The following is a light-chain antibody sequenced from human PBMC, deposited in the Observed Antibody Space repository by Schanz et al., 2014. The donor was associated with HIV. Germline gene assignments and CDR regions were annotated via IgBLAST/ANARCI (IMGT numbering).Light chain of an antibody. CDR1: QGISSY. CDR3: QKYNSAPLT. Sequence: IQLTQSPSSLSASVGDRVTITCRASQGISSYLAWYQQKPGKAPNLLIFATSTLQSGVPSRFSGSGSGTDFTLTISSLQPEDVATYYCQKYNSAPLTFGQGTKVEIK. V-gene: IGKV1-9*01. CDR2: ATS. J-gene: IGKJ1*01.